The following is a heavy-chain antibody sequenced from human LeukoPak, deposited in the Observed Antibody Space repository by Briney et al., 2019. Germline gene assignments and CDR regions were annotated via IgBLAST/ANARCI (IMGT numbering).Heavy chain of an antibody. D-gene: IGHD1-1*01. Sequence: SETLSLTCTVSGGSISSGSYYWSWIRQPAGKGLEWIGRIYTSGSTNYNPSLKSRVTISVDTSKNQFSLQLNSVTPEDTAVYYCATERDSNWSFDSWGQGTLVTVSS. CDR2: IYTSGST. V-gene: IGHV4-61*02. CDR3: ATERDSNWSFDS. J-gene: IGHJ4*02. CDR1: GGSISSGSYY.